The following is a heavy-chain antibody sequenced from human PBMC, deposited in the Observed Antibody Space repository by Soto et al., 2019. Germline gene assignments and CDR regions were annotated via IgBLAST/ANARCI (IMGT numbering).Heavy chain of an antibody. CDR2: ISAYNGNA. D-gene: IGHD2-2*01. CDR1: GYTFTSYG. CDR3: ARDYLLPAAYTFDY. V-gene: IGHV1-18*01. J-gene: IGHJ4*02. Sequence: EASVKVSCKASGYTFTSYGISWVRQAPGQGLEWMGWISAYNGNANYAQKLQGRVTMTTDTSTSTAYMELRSLRSDDTAVYYCARDYLLPAAYTFDYCGPRTLSTACS.